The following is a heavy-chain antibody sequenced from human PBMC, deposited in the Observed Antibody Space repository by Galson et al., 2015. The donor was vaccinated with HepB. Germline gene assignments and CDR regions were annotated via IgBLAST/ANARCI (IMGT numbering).Heavy chain of an antibody. CDR2: IRYDGSNK. D-gene: IGHD4-17*01. J-gene: IGHJ4*02. Sequence: SLRLSCAASGFTFSSYGMHWVRQAPGKGLEWVAFIRYDGSNKYYADSVKGRFTISRDNSKNTLYLQMNSLRAEDTAVYYCAKAYYGDYENYFDYWGQGTLVTVSS. CDR3: AKAYYGDYENYFDY. V-gene: IGHV3-30*02. CDR1: GFTFSSYG.